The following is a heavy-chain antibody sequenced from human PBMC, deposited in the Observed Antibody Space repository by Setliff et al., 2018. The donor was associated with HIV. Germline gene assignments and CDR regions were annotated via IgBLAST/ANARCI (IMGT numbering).Heavy chain of an antibody. V-gene: IGHV3-21*01. CDR1: GFTFTSYT. Sequence: LRLSCAASGFTFTSYTMNWVRQAPGQGLEWVSSIDTSSTWIYYADSVRGRFTISRDNAENSLYLQMNSLRAEDTAVYYCARSESCGSTHCSPYDYWGQGTLVTVSS. CDR3: ARSESCGSTHCSPYDY. J-gene: IGHJ4*02. D-gene: IGHD2-2*01. CDR2: IDTSSTWI.